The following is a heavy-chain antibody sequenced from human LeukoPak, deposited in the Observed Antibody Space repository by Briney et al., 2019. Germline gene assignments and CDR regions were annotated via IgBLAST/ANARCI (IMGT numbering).Heavy chain of an antibody. Sequence: SETLSLTCAVYGGSFSGYYWSWIRQPPGKGLEWIGQINHSGSTNYNPSLKSRVTISVDTSKNQFSLKLSSVIAADTAVYYCARDYVVVPAAMLRYYYYYYGMDVWGQGTTVTVSS. CDR3: ARDYVVVPAAMLRYYYYYYGMDV. D-gene: IGHD2-2*01. J-gene: IGHJ6*02. CDR1: GGSFSGYY. V-gene: IGHV4-34*01. CDR2: INHSGST.